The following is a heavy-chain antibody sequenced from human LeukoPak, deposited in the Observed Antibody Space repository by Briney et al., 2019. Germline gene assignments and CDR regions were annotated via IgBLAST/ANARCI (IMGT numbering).Heavy chain of an antibody. J-gene: IGHJ4*02. CDR3: VRGDRRDF. CDR1: GFTFSNYW. Sequence: GGSLRLSCVASGFTFSNYWMSWVRQAPGKGLEWVANIKEDGSEKDCVESVKGRFTISRDNAKNSLYLQMNSLRAEDTAVYYCVRGDRRDFWGQGTLVTVSS. CDR2: IKEDGSEK. V-gene: IGHV3-7*04.